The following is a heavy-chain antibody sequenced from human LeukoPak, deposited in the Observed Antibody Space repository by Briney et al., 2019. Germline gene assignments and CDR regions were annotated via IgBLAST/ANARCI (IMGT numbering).Heavy chain of an antibody. Sequence: GGSLRLSCVVSGFTVSRNYMSWVRQAPGKGLEWVAVIYSSGTTYYADSVKGRFSISRDNSKNTASLQMNSLRVDDTAVYFCARFMGASGFDYWGQGTLVIVSS. V-gene: IGHV3-66*01. CDR3: ARFMGASGFDY. CDR1: GFTVSRNY. J-gene: IGHJ4*02. D-gene: IGHD1-26*01. CDR2: IYSSGTT.